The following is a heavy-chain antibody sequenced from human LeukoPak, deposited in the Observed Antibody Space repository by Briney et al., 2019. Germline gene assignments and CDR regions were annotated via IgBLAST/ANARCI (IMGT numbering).Heavy chain of an antibody. CDR3: ARVLSGLDV. J-gene: IGHJ6*02. V-gene: IGHV3-53*01. CDR2: IYSGGNT. CDR1: GFTVSSNY. Sequence: GGSLRLSCAASGFTVSSNYMSWVRQAPGKGLEWVSVIYSGGNTLYADSVKGRFTISRDSSKNTLYLQMNSLRAEDTAVYYCARVLSGLDVWGQGNPGHRLL. D-gene: IGHD3-9*01.